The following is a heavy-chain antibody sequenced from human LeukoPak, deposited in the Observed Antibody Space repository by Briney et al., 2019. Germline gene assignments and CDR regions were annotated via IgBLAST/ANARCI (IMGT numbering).Heavy chain of an antibody. CDR2: IYYSGST. Sequence: SETLSLTCTVSGGSISSYYWSWIRQPPGKGLEWIGYIYYSGSTNYNPSLKSRVTISEDTSKNQFSLKLSSVTAADTAVYYCARGDGSSWYAGVAFDYWGQGTLVTVSS. CDR3: ARGDGSSWYAGVAFDY. D-gene: IGHD6-13*01. J-gene: IGHJ4*02. CDR1: GGSISSYY. V-gene: IGHV4-59*01.